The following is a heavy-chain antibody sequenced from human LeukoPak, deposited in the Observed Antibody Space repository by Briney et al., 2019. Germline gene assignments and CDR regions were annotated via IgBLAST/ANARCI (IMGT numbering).Heavy chain of an antibody. J-gene: IGHJ4*02. CDR3: AKVRSGPSNPL. Sequence: GGSLRLSCAASGFTFSSYSMNWVRQAPGKGLEWVSYISSSSSTIYYADSVKGRFTISRDNAKNSLYLQMNSLRAEDTAVYYCAKVRSGPSNPLGGQGTLVTVSS. V-gene: IGHV3-48*01. CDR1: GFTFSSYS. CDR2: ISSSSSTI. D-gene: IGHD1-1*01.